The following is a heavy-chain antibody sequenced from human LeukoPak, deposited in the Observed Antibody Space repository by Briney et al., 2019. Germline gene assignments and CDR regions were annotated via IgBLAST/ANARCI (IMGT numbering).Heavy chain of an antibody. CDR3: AKDVGKWESLHISDY. CDR1: GFTFSTNA. J-gene: IGHJ4*02. CDR2: ISGSGAST. V-gene: IGHV3-23*01. Sequence: GGSLRLSCLTSGFTFSTNAMSWVRQAPGKGLEWISGISGSGASTYYADSVTGRFTISRDNSRNTLYLQVNSLRGDDTAVYYCAKDVGKWESLHISDYWGQGTLVTVSS. D-gene: IGHD1-26*01.